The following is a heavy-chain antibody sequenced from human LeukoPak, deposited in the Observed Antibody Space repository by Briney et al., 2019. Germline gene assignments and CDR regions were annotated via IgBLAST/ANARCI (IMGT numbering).Heavy chain of an antibody. D-gene: IGHD2-15*01. V-gene: IGHV3-48*04. J-gene: IGHJ3*02. CDR3: ASPSDCSGGSCYWRAFDI. CDR2: ISSSGSTI. CDR1: GSTFSTYS. Sequence: PGGSLRLSCAASGSTFSTYSMNWVRQAPGKGLEWVSYISSSGSTIYYADSVKGRFTISRDNAKNSLYLQMNSLRAEDTAVYYCASPSDCSGGSCYWRAFDIWGQGTMVTVSS.